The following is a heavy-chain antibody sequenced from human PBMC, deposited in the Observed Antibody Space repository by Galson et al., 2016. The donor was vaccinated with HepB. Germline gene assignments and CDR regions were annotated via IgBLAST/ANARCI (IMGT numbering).Heavy chain of an antibody. J-gene: IGHJ4*01. D-gene: IGHD7-27*01. CDR2: IYVGGST. V-gene: IGHV3-53*01. CDR3: TGSGDYYYFDY. Sequence: SLRLSCAASGFTVSSNCMNWVRQAPGKGLEWVSIIYVGGSTYYADSVRGRFTISRDNSKNTLYLQMNSLRAEDTAVYYCTGSGDYYYFDYWGQEPWSPSPQ. CDR1: GFTVSSNC.